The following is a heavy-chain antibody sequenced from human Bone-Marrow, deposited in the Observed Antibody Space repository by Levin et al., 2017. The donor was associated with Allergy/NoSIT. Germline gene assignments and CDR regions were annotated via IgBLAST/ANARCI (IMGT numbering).Heavy chain of an antibody. CDR1: GGSITRYY. D-gene: IGHD6-19*01. Sequence: SETLSLTCSVSGGSITRYYWSWLRQPPGKGLEWIGYIYDSGYTSYNASLKSRVTISVDTSRRQFSLKLSSMTAADTAVYYCARAASSSGYAFDSWGQGSLVTVSS. CDR2: IYDSGYT. V-gene: IGHV4-59*01. CDR3: ARAASSSGYAFDS. J-gene: IGHJ4*02.